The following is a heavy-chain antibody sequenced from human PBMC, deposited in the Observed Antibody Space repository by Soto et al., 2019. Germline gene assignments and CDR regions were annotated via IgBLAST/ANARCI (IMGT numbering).Heavy chain of an antibody. D-gene: IGHD4-17*01. V-gene: IGHV3-30-3*01. CDR3: ARDGHMTVATTTGWLDY. Sequence: QVQLVESGGGVVQPGRSLRLSCATSGFSFSTYAIHWVRQAPGKGLEWVAIMSSDGNNQYYADSVKGRFTISRDNSKNALSLQRNRLTYEDTAVYYCARDGHMTVATTTGWLDYWGQGTLVTVSS. CDR1: GFSFSTYA. CDR2: MSSDGNNQ. J-gene: IGHJ4*02.